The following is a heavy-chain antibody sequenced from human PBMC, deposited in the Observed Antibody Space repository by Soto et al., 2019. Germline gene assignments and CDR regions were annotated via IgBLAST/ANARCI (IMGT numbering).Heavy chain of an antibody. V-gene: IGHV1-69*01. CDR1: GGVFSNYA. D-gene: IGHD3-16*01. CDR3: ASDRWGSDSFDS. CDR2: IIPVFGTA. Sequence: QVQLVQSGAEVKKPGSSVKVSCKASGGVFSNYAINWVRQAPGQGLEWMGGIIPVFGTADYPQKFQGRVTITADESTTTAYMELTRLKTEDTAVYFCASDRWGSDSFDSWGPGTLVTVAS. J-gene: IGHJ5*01.